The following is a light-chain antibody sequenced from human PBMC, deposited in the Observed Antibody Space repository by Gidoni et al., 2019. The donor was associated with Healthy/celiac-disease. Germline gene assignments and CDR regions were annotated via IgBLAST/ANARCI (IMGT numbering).Light chain of an antibody. V-gene: IGLV2-11*01. CDR2: DVS. CDR3: CSYAGSYTFYV. J-gene: IGLJ1*01. CDR1: SGDVGVYNY. Sequence: QSALTQPRSVSGSPGPSVTISCHGTSGDVGVYNYVSCYQPHPGKAPKLMIYDVSKRPAGVPDRFSGSKSDNTASLTISGLQAEDEADYYCCSYAGSYTFYVFGTGTKVTVL.